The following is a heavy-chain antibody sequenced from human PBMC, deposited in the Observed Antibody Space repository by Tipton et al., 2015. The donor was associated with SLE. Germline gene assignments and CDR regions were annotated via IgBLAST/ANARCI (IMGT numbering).Heavy chain of an antibody. CDR3: AREHPVAGPFAY. J-gene: IGHJ4*02. Sequence: TLSLTCTVSGGSISSSIPYCVWIRKPPGKGLEWIGRIYTSGSTNYNTSPQSRVTMSVDTSKNQFPLKLSFVTAADTAVHYCAREHPVAGPFAYWGQGTLVTVSS. CDR2: IYTSGST. V-gene: IGHV4-39*06. CDR1: GGSISSSIPY. D-gene: IGHD6-19*01.